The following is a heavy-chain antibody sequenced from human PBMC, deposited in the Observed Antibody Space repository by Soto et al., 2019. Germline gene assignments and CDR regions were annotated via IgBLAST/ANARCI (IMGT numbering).Heavy chain of an antibody. D-gene: IGHD3-10*01. J-gene: IGHJ5*02. Sequence: TLSLTCAVYGGSFSGYYWSWIRQPPGKGLEWIGEINHSGSTNYNPSLKSRVTISVDTSKNQFSLKLSSVTAADTAVYYCASRVQGTKNWFDPWGQGTLVTVSS. V-gene: IGHV4-34*01. CDR2: INHSGST. CDR1: GGSFSGYY. CDR3: ASRVQGTKNWFDP.